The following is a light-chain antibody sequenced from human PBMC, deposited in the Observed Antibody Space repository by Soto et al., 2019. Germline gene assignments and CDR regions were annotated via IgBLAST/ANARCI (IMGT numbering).Light chain of an antibody. CDR3: CSYAGSPFV. J-gene: IGLJ1*01. CDR2: EGS. Sequence: QSVLTQPASVSGSPGQSITISCTGTSSDAGSYNLVSWYQQHPGKAPKLMIYEGSKRPSGVSNRFSGSKSGNTASLTISGLQAEDGADYYCCSYAGSPFVFGTGTKVTVL. V-gene: IGLV2-23*01. CDR1: SSDAGSYNL.